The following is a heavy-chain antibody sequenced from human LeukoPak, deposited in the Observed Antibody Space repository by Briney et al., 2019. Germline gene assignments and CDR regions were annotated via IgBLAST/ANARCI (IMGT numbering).Heavy chain of an antibody. Sequence: GGSLRLSCAASGFTFSDYYMSWIRQAPGKGLEWVSYISSSGSTIYYADSVKGRFTISRDNAKNSLYLQMNSLRAEDTAVYYCATYTYYYDSSGYYSFWGQGTLVTVSS. J-gene: IGHJ4*02. CDR2: ISSSGSTI. V-gene: IGHV3-11*04. CDR3: ATYTYYYDSSGYYSF. CDR1: GFTFSDYY. D-gene: IGHD3-22*01.